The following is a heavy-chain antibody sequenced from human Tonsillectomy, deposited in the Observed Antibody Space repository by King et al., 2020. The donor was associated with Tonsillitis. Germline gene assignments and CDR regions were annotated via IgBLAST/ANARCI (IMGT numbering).Heavy chain of an antibody. J-gene: IGHJ4*02. CDR1: GYTFTSYH. CDR2: ISSYNGNT. CDR3: ARVGDGYSTERIHDY. D-gene: IGHD5-24*01. Sequence: QLVQSGGEVKKPGASVKVSCQASGYTFTSYHISWVRQAPGQGLEWRGWISSYNGNTNYAQKLQGRVTMTTDTSTSTAYMELRSLRSDDTAVYYCARVGDGYSTERIHDYWGQGTLVSVSS. V-gene: IGHV1-18*01.